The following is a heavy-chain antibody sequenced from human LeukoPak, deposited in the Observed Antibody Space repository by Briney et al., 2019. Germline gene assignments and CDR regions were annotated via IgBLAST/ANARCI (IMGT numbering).Heavy chain of an antibody. D-gene: IGHD1-1*01. CDR2: INSDGSST. CDR1: GFTFSSYW. Sequence: GGSLRLSCAASGFTFSSYWMHWVRQAPGKGLVWVSRINSDGSSTSYADPVKGRFTISRDNAKNTLYLQMNSLRAEDTAVYYCASVGAWKNWFDPWGQGTLVTVSS. J-gene: IGHJ5*02. CDR3: ASVGAWKNWFDP. V-gene: IGHV3-74*01.